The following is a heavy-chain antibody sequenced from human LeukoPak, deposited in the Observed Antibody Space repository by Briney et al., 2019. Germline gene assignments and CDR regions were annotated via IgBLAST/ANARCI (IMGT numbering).Heavy chain of an antibody. D-gene: IGHD6-25*01. CDR2: INPNSGDT. Sequence: ASVKVSCKASGYPFTGYYMHWVRQAPGQGLDWMGWINPNSGDTNYAQKFHGGVTMTSDTSINTAYMELSRLTSDDTAVYHCARVADGYYFDYWGQGTLVTVSS. V-gene: IGHV1-2*02. CDR3: ARVADGYYFDY. CDR1: GYPFTGYY. J-gene: IGHJ4*02.